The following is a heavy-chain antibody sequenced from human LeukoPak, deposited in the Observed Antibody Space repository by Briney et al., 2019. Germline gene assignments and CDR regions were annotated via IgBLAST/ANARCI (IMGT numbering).Heavy chain of an antibody. CDR1: GFFFSDSA. V-gene: IGHV3-23*01. CDR2: TTGRGDNT. CDR3: AKDRSGSYYVGDY. D-gene: IGHD1-26*01. Sequence: PGGSLRLSCAASGFFFSDSAMAWVRQAPGKGLEWVSTTTGRGDNTHYADSVKGRFTIFRDNSKNTLYLQMNSLRVEDTATYFCAKDRSGSYYVGDYWGQGTLVTVSS. J-gene: IGHJ4*02.